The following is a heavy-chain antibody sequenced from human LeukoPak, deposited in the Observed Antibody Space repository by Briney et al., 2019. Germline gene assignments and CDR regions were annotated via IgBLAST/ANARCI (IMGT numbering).Heavy chain of an antibody. CDR2: IHYSGST. V-gene: IGHV4-59*01. D-gene: IGHD5-18*01. Sequence: SETLSLTCTVSGGSISSYYWSWIRQPPGKGLEWIGYIHYSGSTNYNPSLKSRVTISVDTSKNQFSLKLSSVTAADTAVYYCARGYSYGFHTVWSQGTLVTVSS. J-gene: IGHJ4*02. CDR3: ARGYSYGFHTV. CDR1: GGSISSYY.